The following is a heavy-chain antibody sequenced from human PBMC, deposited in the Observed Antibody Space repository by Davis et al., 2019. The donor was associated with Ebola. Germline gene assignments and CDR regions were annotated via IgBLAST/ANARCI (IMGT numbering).Heavy chain of an antibody. D-gene: IGHD2-2*01. V-gene: IGHV1-46*03. J-gene: IGHJ4*02. CDR3: ARAGYCISTSCPGEC. CDR1: GYTFTDYY. Sequence: ASVKVSCKASGYTFTDYYLHWVRQAPGQGLEWMGIINPSGGSTSYAQKFQGRVTMTRDTSTSTVYMELSSLRSEDTAVYYCARAGYCISTSCPGECWGQGTLVTVSS. CDR2: INPSGGST.